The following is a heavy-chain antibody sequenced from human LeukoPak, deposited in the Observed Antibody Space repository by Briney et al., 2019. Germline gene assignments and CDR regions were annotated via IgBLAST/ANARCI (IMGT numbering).Heavy chain of an antibody. CDR1: GVTFSRYS. CDR3: PNYDRWLAGGGDAFDI. Sequence: GGSLRLSCAASGVTFSRYSMNWVRQAPGKGGEWISYISGSSSTIYYADTVKGGFTISRENAKNSLYLQMNRVRDEETAVYYSPNYDRWLAGGGDAFDIWGQGTMVTVSS. V-gene: IGHV3-48*02. D-gene: IGHD6-19*01. J-gene: IGHJ3*02. CDR2: ISGSSSTI.